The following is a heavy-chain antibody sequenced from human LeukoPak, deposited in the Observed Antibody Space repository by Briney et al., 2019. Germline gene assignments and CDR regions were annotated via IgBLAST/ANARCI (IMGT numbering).Heavy chain of an antibody. CDR2: VSSSGSTI. CDR3: ARDSSGPDY. J-gene: IGHJ4*02. Sequence: GGSLRLSCAASGFTFSSYEMNWVRQAPGKGLEWVSYVSSSGSTIYYADSVKGRFTISRDNAKNSLYLQMNSLRAEDTAVYYCARDSSGPDYWGQGTLVTVSS. CDR1: GFTFSSYE. V-gene: IGHV3-48*03. D-gene: IGHD3-22*01.